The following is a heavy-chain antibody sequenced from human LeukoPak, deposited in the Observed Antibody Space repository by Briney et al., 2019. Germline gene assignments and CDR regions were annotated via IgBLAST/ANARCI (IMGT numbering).Heavy chain of an antibody. Sequence: GGSLRLSCAASGFSFSSYGMHWVRQAPGKGLEWVAIISYDGNNKYYADSVKGRFTISRDNAKNSLYLQMNSLRAEDTAVYYCARSHWGPYGSRIANWFDPWGQGTLVTVSS. J-gene: IGHJ5*02. V-gene: IGHV3-30*12. D-gene: IGHD6-13*01. CDR1: GFSFSSYG. CDR2: ISYDGNNK. CDR3: ARSHWGPYGSRIANWFDP.